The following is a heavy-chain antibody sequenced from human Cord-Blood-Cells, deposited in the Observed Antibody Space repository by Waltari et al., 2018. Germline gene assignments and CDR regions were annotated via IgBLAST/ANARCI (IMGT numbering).Heavy chain of an antibody. V-gene: IGHV3-73*02. Sequence: EVQLVESGGGLVQPGGSLKLSCAASGFTFSGSAMHWVRKASGKGLEWVGRIRSKANSYATAYAASVKGRFTISRDDSKNTAYLQMNSLKTEDTAVYYCTRLAPSDIDYWGQGTLVTVSS. CDR1: GFTFSGSA. CDR3: TRLAPSDIDY. CDR2: IRSKANSYAT. J-gene: IGHJ4*02. D-gene: IGHD2-2*01.